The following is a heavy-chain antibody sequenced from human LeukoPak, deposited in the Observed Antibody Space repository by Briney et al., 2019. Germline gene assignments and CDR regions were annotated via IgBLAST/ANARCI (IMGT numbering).Heavy chain of an antibody. D-gene: IGHD6-19*01. J-gene: IGHJ6*02. CDR1: GFTFSSYW. V-gene: IGHV3-7*01. Sequence: GGSLRLSCAASGFTFSSYWMSWVRQAPGKGLEWVANIKQDGSEKYYVDSVKGRFTISRDNAKNSLYLQMNSLRAEDTAVYYCARDRGDSSGWYELCFVCESPYGMDVWGQGTTVTVSS. CDR2: IKQDGSEK. CDR3: ARDRGDSSGWYELCFVCESPYGMDV.